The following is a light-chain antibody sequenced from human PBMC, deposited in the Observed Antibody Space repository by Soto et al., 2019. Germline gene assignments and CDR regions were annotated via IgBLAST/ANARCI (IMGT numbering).Light chain of an antibody. CDR3: CSYAGRSTIPDV. CDR2: EDH. Sequence: QSALAQPASVSGSPGQSITISCTGTSSDVGTYNLVSWYQHRPGKAPKLIIYEDHKRPSDISDRFSGSKSDNTASLTISGLQGEDEADYSCCSYAGRSTIPDVFGTGTKLTVL. J-gene: IGLJ1*01. CDR1: SSDVGTYNL. V-gene: IGLV2-23*02.